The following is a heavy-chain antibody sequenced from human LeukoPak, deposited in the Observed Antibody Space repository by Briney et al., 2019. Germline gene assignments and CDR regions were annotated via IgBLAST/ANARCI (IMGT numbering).Heavy chain of an antibody. V-gene: IGHV4-34*01. Sequence: SETLSLTCAVYGGSFSGYYWSWIRQPPGKGLEWIGEINHSGSTNYNPSLKSRVTISVDTSKNQFSLKLSSVTAADTAVYYCASDPDSSPGSGVDYWGQGTLVTVSS. D-gene: IGHD6-13*01. CDR1: GGSFSGYY. CDR3: ASDPDSSPGSGVDY. CDR2: INHSGST. J-gene: IGHJ4*02.